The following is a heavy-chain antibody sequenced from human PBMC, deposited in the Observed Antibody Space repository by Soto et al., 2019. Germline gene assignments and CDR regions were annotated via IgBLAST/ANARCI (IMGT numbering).Heavy chain of an antibody. V-gene: IGHV3-30*15. CDR3: ARDRLRLGELSLIGYFDY. J-gene: IGHJ4*02. CDR2: LSYDGINE. D-gene: IGHD3-16*02. Sequence: QVQLVESGGSVVQPGRSLRLSCEASGFTFTSYAMHWVRQAPGKGLEWVSVLSYDGINEYYAASVKGRFTISRDNSKNTLFLQMSSLRVEDPAVFYCARDRLRLGELSLIGYFDYWGQGTLVTVSS. CDR1: GFTFTSYA.